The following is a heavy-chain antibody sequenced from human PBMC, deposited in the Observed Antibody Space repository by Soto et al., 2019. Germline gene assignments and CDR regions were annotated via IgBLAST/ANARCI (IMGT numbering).Heavy chain of an antibody. CDR3: AHRVSMVRGSNNWFDP. J-gene: IGHJ5*02. V-gene: IGHV2-5*02. Sequence: QITLKESGPTLVKPTQTLTLTCTFSGFSLSTSGVGVGWIRQPPGKALEWLALIYWDDDKRYSPSLKSRLTITKDTSKTQVVLTMTNMDPVDTATYYCAHRVSMVRGSNNWFDPWGQGTLVTVSS. CDR1: GFSLSTSGVG. D-gene: IGHD3-10*01. CDR2: IYWDDDK.